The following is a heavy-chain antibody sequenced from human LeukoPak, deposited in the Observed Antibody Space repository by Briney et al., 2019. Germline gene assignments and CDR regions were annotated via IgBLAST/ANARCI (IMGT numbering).Heavy chain of an antibody. Sequence: SETLSLTCAVYGGSFSGYYWSWIRQPPGKGLEWIGEINHSGSTNYNPSLKSRVTISVDTSKNQFSLKLSSVTAADTAVYYCARGLSEGHIVVVTATRFDYWGQGTLVTVSS. V-gene: IGHV4-34*01. J-gene: IGHJ4*02. D-gene: IGHD2-21*02. CDR1: GGSFSGYY. CDR3: ARGLSEGHIVVVTATRFDY. CDR2: INHSGST.